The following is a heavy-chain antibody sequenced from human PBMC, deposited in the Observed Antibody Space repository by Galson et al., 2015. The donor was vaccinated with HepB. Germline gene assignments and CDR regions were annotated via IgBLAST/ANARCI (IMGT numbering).Heavy chain of an antibody. J-gene: IGHJ4*02. D-gene: IGHD6-19*01. Sequence: SLRLSCAASGFTVSSNYMSWVRQAPGKGLEWVSVIYSGGSTYYADSVKGRFTISRHNSKNTLYLQMNGLRAEDTAVYYCAREWSSGWMYFDYWGQGTLVTVSS. CDR1: GFTVSSNY. CDR3: AREWSSGWMYFDY. V-gene: IGHV3-53*04. CDR2: IYSGGST.